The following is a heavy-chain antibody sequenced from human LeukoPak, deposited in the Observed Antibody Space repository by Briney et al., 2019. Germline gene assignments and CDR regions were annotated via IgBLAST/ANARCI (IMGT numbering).Heavy chain of an antibody. CDR1: GFTFDDYA. CDR2: ISSSSSTI. J-gene: IGHJ4*02. Sequence: GGSLRLSCAASGFTFDDYAMHWVRQAPGKGLEWVSYISSSSSTIYYADSVKGRFTISRDNAKNSLYLQMNSLRAEDTAVYYCARVGRLLWFGEPNYFDYWGQGTLVTVSS. CDR3: ARVGRLLWFGEPNYFDY. D-gene: IGHD3-10*01. V-gene: IGHV3-48*04.